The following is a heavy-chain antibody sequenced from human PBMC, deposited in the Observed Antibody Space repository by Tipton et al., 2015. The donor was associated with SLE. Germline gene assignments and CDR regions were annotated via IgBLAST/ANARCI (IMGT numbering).Heavy chain of an antibody. CDR2: IYYSGST. CDR3: ARGRGSYGGYYYYYYMDV. J-gene: IGHJ6*03. V-gene: IGHV4-59*01. D-gene: IGHD5-18*01. Sequence: TLSLTCTVSGGSLSSYYWSWIRQPPGKGLGWIGYIYYSGSTNYNPSHKSRVTISVDTSKNQFSLKLSSVTAADTAVYYCARGRGSYGGYYYYYYMDVWGKGTTVTVSS. CDR1: GGSLSSYY.